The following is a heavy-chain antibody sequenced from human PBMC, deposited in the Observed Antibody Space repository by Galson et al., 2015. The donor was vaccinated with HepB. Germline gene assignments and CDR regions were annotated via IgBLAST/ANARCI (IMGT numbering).Heavy chain of an antibody. V-gene: IGHV3-43*01. CDR1: GFTFDAYT. D-gene: IGHD4-17*01. CDR3: AKGVQILKVTTYLEYDY. Sequence: SLRLSCAASGFTFDAYTMHWVRQAPGKGLEWVALMNWDGDITDYVDSVKGRFTISRDNSKNSLYLQMNSLRIDDTALYYCAKGVQILKVTTYLEYDYWGQGTLVTVSS. J-gene: IGHJ4*02. CDR2: MNWDGDIT.